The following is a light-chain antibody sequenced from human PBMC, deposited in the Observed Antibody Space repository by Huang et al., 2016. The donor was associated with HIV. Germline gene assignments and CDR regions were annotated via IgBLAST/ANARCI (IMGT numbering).Light chain of an antibody. CDR2: KAS. J-gene: IGKJ2*02. CDR1: QTISSW. V-gene: IGKV1-5*03. Sequence: DIQMTQSPSTLSASVGDRVTITCRASQTISSWLAWYQQKPGKAPKRLIYKASSLETGVPSRFSGSGSGTEFTLTISSLQPDDFATYYCQQYNSYSGTFGQGTKLEIK. CDR3: QQYNSYSGT.